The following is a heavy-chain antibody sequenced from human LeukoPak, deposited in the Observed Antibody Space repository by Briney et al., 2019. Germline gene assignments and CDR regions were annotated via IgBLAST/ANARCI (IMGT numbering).Heavy chain of an antibody. V-gene: IGHV3-66*02. D-gene: IGHD6-13*01. J-gene: IGHJ4*02. CDR1: GFTVSSNY. CDR3: LSSSRN. CDR2: IYRDGSS. Sequence: GESLRLSCAASGFTVSSNYMSWVRQAPGKGLEWVSFIYRDGSSYSADSVKGRFSISRDNSKNTLYLQMNSLRVEDTAVYYCLSSSRNWGQGTLVTVYS.